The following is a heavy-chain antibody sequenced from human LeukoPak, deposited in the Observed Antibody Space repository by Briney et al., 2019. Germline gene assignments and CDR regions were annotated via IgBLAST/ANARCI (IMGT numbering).Heavy chain of an antibody. J-gene: IGHJ4*02. D-gene: IGHD1-26*01. V-gene: IGHV3-21*01. CDR3: ARESSALLRVGATTHFDY. Sequence: GGSLRLSCAASGFTFSSYSMNWVRQAPGKGLEWVSSISSSSSYIYYADSVKGRFTISRDNAKNSLYLQMNSLRAEDTAVYYCARESSALLRVGATTHFDYWGQGTLVTVSS. CDR1: GFTFSSYS. CDR2: ISSSSSYI.